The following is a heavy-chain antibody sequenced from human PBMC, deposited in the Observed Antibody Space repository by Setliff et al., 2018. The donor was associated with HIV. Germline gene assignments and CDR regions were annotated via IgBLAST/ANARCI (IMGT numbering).Heavy chain of an antibody. CDR3: ARSSSWYVEWFDP. J-gene: IGHJ5*02. CDR2: IRGSGSST. V-gene: IGHV3-23*01. CDR1: GFTFNTYA. Sequence: GGSLRLSCAASGFTFNTYAMNWVRPAPGKGLEWVSGIRGSGSSTYYADSVKGRFTISRDNSKNTLYLEMNSLRVEDTAVYHCARSSSWYVEWFDPWGQGTLVTVSS. D-gene: IGHD6-13*01.